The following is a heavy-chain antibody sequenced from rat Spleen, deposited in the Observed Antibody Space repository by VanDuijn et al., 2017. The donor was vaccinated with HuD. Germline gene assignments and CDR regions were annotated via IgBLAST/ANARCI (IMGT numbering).Heavy chain of an antibody. CDR3: ARFGWSSFDY. J-gene: IGHJ2*01. Sequence: QVQLQQSGAELAKPASSVKISCKASSYTFTSYYISWIKQTTGQGLEYIGYINTGSGGTNYNEKFKGKVTLTVDKSSRTAFMQLSSLTADDSAGYYCARFGWSSFDYWGQGVMVTVSS. CDR1: SYTFTSYY. D-gene: IGHD4-6*01. V-gene: IGHV1-43*01. CDR2: INTGSGGT.